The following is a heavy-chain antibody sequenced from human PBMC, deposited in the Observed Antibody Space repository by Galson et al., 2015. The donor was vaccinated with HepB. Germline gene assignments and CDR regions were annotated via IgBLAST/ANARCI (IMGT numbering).Heavy chain of an antibody. CDR3: ARDRGGRYCSSTSCYYYYGMDV. V-gene: IGHV1-69*13. D-gene: IGHD2-2*01. CDR1: GGTFSSYA. CDR2: IIPIFGTA. Sequence: SVKVSCKASGGTFSSYAISWVRQAPGQGLEWMGGIIPIFGTANYAQKFQGRVTITADESTSTAYMELSSLRSEDTAVYYCARDRGGRYCSSTSCYYYYGMDVWGQGTTVTVSS. J-gene: IGHJ6*02.